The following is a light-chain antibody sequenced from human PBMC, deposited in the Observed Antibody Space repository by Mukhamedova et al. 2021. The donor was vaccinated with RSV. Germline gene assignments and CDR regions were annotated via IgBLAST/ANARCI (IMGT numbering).Light chain of an antibody. J-gene: IGKJ5*01. Sequence: WYQRRVHGKAPKLLIYAASELQTGVPSRFSGSGSGTDFTLTINDLQPEDFATFYCPQSFSIPQITFGQGTRLEI. CDR2: AAS. V-gene: IGKV1-39*01. CDR3: PQSFSIPQIT.